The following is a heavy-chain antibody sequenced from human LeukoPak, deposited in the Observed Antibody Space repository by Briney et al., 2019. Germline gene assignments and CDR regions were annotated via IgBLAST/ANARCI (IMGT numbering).Heavy chain of an antibody. CDR2: IYSDGAT. CDR3: ARARWYLDY. J-gene: IGHJ4*02. V-gene: IGHV3-53*01. Sequence: GGSLRLSCAASGFTVSNSYMSWVRQAPGKGLEWVSIIYSDGATYYADSVKGRFTISRDNSKNTLYLQMNSLRAEDTAVYYCARARWYLDYWGQGALVTVSS. CDR1: GFTVSNSY. D-gene: IGHD4-23*01.